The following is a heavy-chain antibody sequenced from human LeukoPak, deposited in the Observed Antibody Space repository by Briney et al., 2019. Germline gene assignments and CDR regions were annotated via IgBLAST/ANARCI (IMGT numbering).Heavy chain of an antibody. CDR2: VSGSGTNT. CDR3: AKEKRIAMIVVISTGAFDV. CDR1: GFTFSSYA. D-gene: IGHD3-22*01. Sequence: GGSLRLSCAASGFTFSSYAMNWVRQAPGKGLEWVSSVSGSGTNTYYADSVKGRFTISRDNSKNTLYLQMNSLRADDTAVYYCAKEKRIAMIVVISTGAFDVWGQGTMVTVSS. J-gene: IGHJ3*01. V-gene: IGHV3-23*01.